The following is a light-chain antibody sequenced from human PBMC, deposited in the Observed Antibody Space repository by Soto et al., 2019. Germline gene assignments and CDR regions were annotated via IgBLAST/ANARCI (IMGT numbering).Light chain of an antibody. V-gene: IGLV2-11*01. CDR3: SSYAGSYTLV. CDR1: SNDVGGYNF. CDR2: DVS. Sequence: QSALTQPRSVSGSPGQSVTISCTGTSNDVGGYNFVSWYQQHPGKVPKLFIYDVSRRPSGVPDRFPGSKSGNTASLTISGLQAEDEADYYCSSYAGSYTLVFGGGTKLPVL. J-gene: IGLJ3*02.